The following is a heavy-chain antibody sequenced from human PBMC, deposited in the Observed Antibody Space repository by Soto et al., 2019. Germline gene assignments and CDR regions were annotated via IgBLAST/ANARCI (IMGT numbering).Heavy chain of an antibody. CDR1: GFTFSSYS. CDR2: ISSSSSYI. V-gene: IGHV3-21*01. D-gene: IGHD3-3*01. J-gene: IGHJ3*02. CDR3: ARDRGLRFLEWLPTDAFDI. Sequence: PGGSLRLSCAASGFTFSSYSMNWVRQAPGKGLEWVSSISSSSSYIYYADSVKGRFTISRDNAKNSLYLQMNSLRAEDTAVYYCARDRGLRFLEWLPTDAFDIWGQGTMVTVSS.